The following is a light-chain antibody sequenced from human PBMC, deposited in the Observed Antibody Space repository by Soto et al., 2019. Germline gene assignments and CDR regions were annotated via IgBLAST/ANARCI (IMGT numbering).Light chain of an antibody. V-gene: IGLV2-14*01. J-gene: IGLJ1*01. CDR1: SSDVGGYNY. CDR3: SSYTSSSTYV. CDR2: DVS. Sequence: QSALKKPASVSGSPGQSITIASTGTSSDVGGYNYVSWYQQYPGKAPRLVISDVSNRPSGVSNRFSGSKSGNSASLTISGLQAEDEADYYCSSYTSSSTYVFGTGTKVTVL.